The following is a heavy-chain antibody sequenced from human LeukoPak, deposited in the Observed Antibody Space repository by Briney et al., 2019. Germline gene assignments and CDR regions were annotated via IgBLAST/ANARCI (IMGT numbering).Heavy chain of an antibody. CDR2: INPNSGGT. D-gene: IGHD7-27*01. V-gene: IGHV1-2*06. J-gene: IGHJ4*02. Sequence: GASVKVSCKASGYTFTGYYMHWVRQAPGQGLEWMGRINPNSGGTNYAQKFQGRVTMTRDTSISTAYMELSSLRFEDTAVYYCVRTPPNWGADYWGRGTLVTVSS. CDR3: VRTPPNWGADY. CDR1: GYTFTGYY.